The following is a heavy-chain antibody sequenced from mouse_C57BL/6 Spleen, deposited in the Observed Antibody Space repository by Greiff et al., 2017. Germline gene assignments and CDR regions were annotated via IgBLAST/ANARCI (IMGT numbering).Heavy chain of an antibody. CDR1: GFTFSDYG. V-gene: IGHV5-17*01. Sequence: EVQLVESGGGLVKPGGSLKLSCAASGFTFSDYGMHWVRQAPEKGLEWVAYISSGSSNIYYADTVKGRFTISRDNAKNTLFLQMTSLRSEDTTMYYCARSWYGGLDYWGQGTTLTVSS. J-gene: IGHJ2*01. CDR3: ARSWYGGLDY. D-gene: IGHD1-2*01. CDR2: ISSGSSNI.